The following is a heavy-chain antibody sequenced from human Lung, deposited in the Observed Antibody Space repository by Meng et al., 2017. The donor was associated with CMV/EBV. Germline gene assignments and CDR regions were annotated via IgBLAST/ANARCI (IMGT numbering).Heavy chain of an antibody. V-gene: IGHV4-39*07. CDR3: AGEHTTSGPPYNWFDP. Sequence: LRLQKSGPGPVKPSETLSLTSSSSDGAITNRNYYWDWIRQPPGKGLEWIGSIYYTGLTYKNPSLKSRVTISVDTSKNQFSLTLTSVTAADTAVYYCAGEHTTSGPPYNWFDPWGQGTLVTVSS. D-gene: IGHD2/OR15-2a*01. CDR2: IYYTGLT. J-gene: IGHJ5*02. CDR1: DGAITNRNYY.